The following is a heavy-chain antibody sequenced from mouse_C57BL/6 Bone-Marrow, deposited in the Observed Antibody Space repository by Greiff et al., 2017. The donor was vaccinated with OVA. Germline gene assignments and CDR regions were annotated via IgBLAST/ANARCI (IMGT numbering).Heavy chain of an antibody. CDR3: ARRGENWYFDV. CDR1: GYTFTSYW. Sequence: QVQLQQPGAELVKPGASVKLSCKASGYTFTSYWMHWVKQRPGQGLEWIGMIHPNSGSTNYNEKFKSKATLTVDKSSSTAYMQLSSLTSEDSAVYYCARRGENWYFDVWGTGTTVTVSS. J-gene: IGHJ1*03. V-gene: IGHV1-64*01. D-gene: IGHD2-13*01. CDR2: IHPNSGST.